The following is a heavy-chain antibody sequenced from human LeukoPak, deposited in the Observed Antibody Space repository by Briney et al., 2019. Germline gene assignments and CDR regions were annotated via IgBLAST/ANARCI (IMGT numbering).Heavy chain of an antibody. CDR3: VSYYDMNGYPPGGLDH. D-gene: IGHD3-16*01. Sequence: GGSLRLSCEASGITVSSNSMTWVRQAPGKRLEWVSTFYKGGTTYYADSVRGRFTISRDNSKNTVYLQMNSLGAEDTAVYHCVSYYDMNGYPPGGLDHWGLGTLVTVSS. J-gene: IGHJ4*02. CDR1: GITVSSNS. CDR2: FYKGGTT. V-gene: IGHV3-66*01.